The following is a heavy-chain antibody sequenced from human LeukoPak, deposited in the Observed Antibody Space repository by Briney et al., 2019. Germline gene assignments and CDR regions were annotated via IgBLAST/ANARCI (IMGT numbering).Heavy chain of an antibody. V-gene: IGHV3-48*04. D-gene: IGHD6-19*01. CDR3: ARESRQWLVLGGVDY. J-gene: IGHJ4*02. Sequence: PGGSLRLSCAASGFTLSSKSMNWVRQAPGKGLEWVSYMSSSGSTIYYADSVKGRFTISRDNAKNSLYLQMNSLRAEDTAVYYCARESRQWLVLGGVDYWGQGTLVTVSS. CDR1: GFTLSSKS. CDR2: MSSSGSTI.